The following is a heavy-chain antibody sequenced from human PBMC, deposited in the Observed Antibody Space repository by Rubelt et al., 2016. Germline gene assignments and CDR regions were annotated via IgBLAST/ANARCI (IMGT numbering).Heavy chain of an antibody. J-gene: IGHJ4*02. CDR2: IYYSGST. CDR3: ARGIDGDQIDY. Sequence: GWIRQPPGKGLEWIGSIYYSGSTYYNPSLKSRVTISVDTSKNQFSLKLSSVTAADTAVYYCARGIDGDQIDYWGQGTLVTVSS. D-gene: IGHD4-17*01. V-gene: IGHV4-39*07.